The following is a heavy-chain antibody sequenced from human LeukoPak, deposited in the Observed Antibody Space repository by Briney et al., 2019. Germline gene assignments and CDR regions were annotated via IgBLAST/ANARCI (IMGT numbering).Heavy chain of an antibody. D-gene: IGHD1-1*01. Sequence: SETLSLTCTVSGGSISSYYWSWIRQPPGKGLEWIGYISYSGSTNFNPSLKSRVTISVDTSKNQFSLKLSSVTAADTAVYYCARDPGVTTGTYYFDSWGQGSLVTVSS. CDR1: GGSISSYY. CDR3: ARDPGVTTGTYYFDS. CDR2: ISYSGST. V-gene: IGHV4-59*01. J-gene: IGHJ4*02.